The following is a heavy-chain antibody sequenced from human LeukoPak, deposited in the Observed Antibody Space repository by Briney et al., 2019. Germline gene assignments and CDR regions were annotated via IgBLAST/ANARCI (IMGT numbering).Heavy chain of an antibody. V-gene: IGHV1-69*04. Sequence: SVKVSCKASGGTFSSYAISWVRQAPGQGLEWKGRIIPILGIANYAQKFQGRVTITADKSTSTAYMELSSLRSEDTAVYYCARGAVATPTLDYWGQGTLVTVSS. CDR1: GGTFSSYA. J-gene: IGHJ4*02. CDR3: ARGAVATPTLDY. D-gene: IGHD5-12*01. CDR2: IIPILGIA.